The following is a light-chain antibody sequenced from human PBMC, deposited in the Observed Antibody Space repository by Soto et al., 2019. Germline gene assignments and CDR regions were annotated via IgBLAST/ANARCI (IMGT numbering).Light chain of an antibody. CDR3: QQYGPSRAFT. CDR1: QSSNS. V-gene: IGKV3-20*01. CDR2: GVS. Sequence: EIVLSQSPGTLSLSPGERATLSCRTSQSSNSLAWYQHKPGQAPRLLIYGVSSRPTDIPDRFSGSGSGTDFTLTISRLEPEDFAVYYCQQYGPSRAFTFGPGTKADIK. J-gene: IGKJ3*01.